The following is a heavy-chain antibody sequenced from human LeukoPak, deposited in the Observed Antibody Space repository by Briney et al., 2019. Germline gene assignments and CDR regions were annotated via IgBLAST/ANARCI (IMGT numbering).Heavy chain of an antibody. CDR3: ARDLVGATTY. Sequence: PGGSLRLSCAASGFTFSRFAMSWVRQAPGKGLEWVSGISGSGDTTYYADSVKGRFTISRDNSKNTLYLQMNGLRAEDTAVYYCARDLVGATTYWGQGTLVTVSS. CDR1: GFTFSRFA. J-gene: IGHJ4*02. D-gene: IGHD1-26*01. CDR2: ISGSGDTT. V-gene: IGHV3-23*01.